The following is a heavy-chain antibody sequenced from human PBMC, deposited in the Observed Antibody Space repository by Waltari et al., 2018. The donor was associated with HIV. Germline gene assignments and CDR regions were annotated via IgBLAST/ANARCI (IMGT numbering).Heavy chain of an antibody. CDR1: GGSITNYY. J-gene: IGHJ6*02. CDR2: IHSSGRT. Sequence: QVHLQESGPGLVKPSETLSLTCTVSGGSITNYYWSWIRQPPGKGLEWVGYIHSSGRTNYNPSLKSRVTMSVATSKNQFSLNLSSVTTADTAVYYCARGGNGYAYGDYYYFGMDVWGQGT. V-gene: IGHV4-59*01. CDR3: ARGGNGYAYGDYYYFGMDV. D-gene: IGHD5-18*01.